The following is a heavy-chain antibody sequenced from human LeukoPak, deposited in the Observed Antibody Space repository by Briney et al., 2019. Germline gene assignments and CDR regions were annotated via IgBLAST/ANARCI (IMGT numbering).Heavy chain of an antibody. CDR3: ARDPGSSGWGFRY. J-gene: IGHJ4*02. V-gene: IGHV4-4*02. CDR2: IYHSGST. Sequence: ASETLSLTCAVSGGSISSSNWWSWVRQPPGKGLELIGEIYHSGSTNYNPSLKSRVTISVDKSKNQFSLKLSSVTAADTAVYYCARDPGSSGWGFRYWGQGALVTVSS. CDR1: GGSISSSNW. D-gene: IGHD6-19*01.